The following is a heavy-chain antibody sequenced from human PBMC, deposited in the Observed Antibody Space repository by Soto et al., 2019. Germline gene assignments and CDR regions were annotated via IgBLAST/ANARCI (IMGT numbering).Heavy chain of an antibody. V-gene: IGHV3-30*18. CDR1: GFTFSSYG. Sequence: PGGSLRLSCADSGFTFSSYGMHWVRQAPGKGLEWLAVISYDGSNTHYADSVKGRFTVSRDNSKNMLYLQMNSLRVEDTAVYYCAKDTYYHDTSGYYVFDYWGQGTLVTVSS. D-gene: IGHD3-22*01. CDR2: ISYDGSNT. J-gene: IGHJ4*02. CDR3: AKDTYYHDTSGYYVFDY.